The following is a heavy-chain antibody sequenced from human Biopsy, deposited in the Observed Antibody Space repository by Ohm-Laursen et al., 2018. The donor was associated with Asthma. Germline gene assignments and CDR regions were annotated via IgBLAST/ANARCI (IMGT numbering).Heavy chain of an antibody. J-gene: IGHJ4*02. V-gene: IGHV3-23*01. D-gene: IGHD6-19*01. CDR2: ISGGGPST. CDR1: GFPSRGFG. CDR3: AKESGTVGWHADYLEE. Sequence: GSLRLSCTASGFPSRGFGMTWVRQAPGRGLEWVATISGGGPSTFYAASVKGRFTISSDTLKNTVFLHLSSLRAEDTAVYYCAKESGTVGWHADYLEEWGRGTLVTVSS.